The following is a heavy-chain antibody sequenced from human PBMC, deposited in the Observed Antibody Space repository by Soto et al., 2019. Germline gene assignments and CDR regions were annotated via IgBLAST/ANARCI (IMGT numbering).Heavy chain of an antibody. J-gene: IGHJ5*02. D-gene: IGHD6-6*01. V-gene: IGHV4-59*01. CDR3: AREREASIAHRRVNWFDH. CDR2: IYYSGST. Sequence: SETLSLTCTVSGGSISSYYWSWIRQPPGKGLEWIGYIYYSGSTNYNPSLKSRVTIPVDTSKNQFSLKLSSVTAADTAVYYCAREREASIAHRRVNWFDHWGQGTLVTVSS. CDR1: GGSISSYY.